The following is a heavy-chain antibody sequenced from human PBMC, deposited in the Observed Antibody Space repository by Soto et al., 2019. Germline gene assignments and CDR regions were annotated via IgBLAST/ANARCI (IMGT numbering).Heavy chain of an antibody. V-gene: IGHV1-46*01. CDR1: GYTFTSYY. CDR2: INPSGGST. D-gene: IGHD3-10*01. CDR3: ARDLVTMVRGVIIKYYGMDV. J-gene: IGHJ6*02. Sequence: ASVKVSCKASGYTFTSYYMHWVRQAPGQGLEWMGIINPSGGSTSYAQKFQGRVTMTRDTSTSTVYMELSSLRSEDTAVYYCARDLVTMVRGVIIKYYGMDVRGQGTTVTVSS.